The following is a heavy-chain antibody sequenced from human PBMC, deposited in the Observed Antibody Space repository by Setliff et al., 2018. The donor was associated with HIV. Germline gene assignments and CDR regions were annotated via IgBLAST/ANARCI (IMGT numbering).Heavy chain of an antibody. CDR1: GGSINSHY. V-gene: IGHV4-59*11. CDR3: ARALAYCGADCPEDAFDI. Sequence: SETLSLTCTVSGGSINSHYWNWIRQPPGKGLERLAYVYYSGSTNYNPSLKSRVTISVDTSKNHFSLRLNSLTAADTAVYYCARALAYCGADCPEDAFDIWGQGTMVTVSS. CDR2: VYYSGST. J-gene: IGHJ3*02. D-gene: IGHD2-21*01.